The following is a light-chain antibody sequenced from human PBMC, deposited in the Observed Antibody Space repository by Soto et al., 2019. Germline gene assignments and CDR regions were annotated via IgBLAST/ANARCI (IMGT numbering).Light chain of an antibody. V-gene: IGKV3-15*01. CDR2: GAS. CDR3: QQYNNWPQT. CDR1: QSVSSN. J-gene: IGKJ1*01. Sequence: EIXXTXXPXTLSVSPGERATLSCRASQSVSSNLAWYQQKPGQAPRLLIYGASTRATGIPARFSGSGSGTEFTLTISSLQSEDFAVYYCQQYNNWPQTFGQGTKVEIK.